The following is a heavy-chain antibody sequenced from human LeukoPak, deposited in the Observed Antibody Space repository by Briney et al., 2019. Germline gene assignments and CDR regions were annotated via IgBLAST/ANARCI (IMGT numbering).Heavy chain of an antibody. D-gene: IGHD3-16*01. Sequence: ASVKVSCKASGYTFTGYYMHWVLQAPGQGPEWMGRINPNSGGTNYAQKFQGRVTVTRDTSISTAYMELSRLRSDDTAVYYCARDLHTFGFDHWGQGTLVTVSS. CDR2: INPNSGGT. V-gene: IGHV1-2*06. J-gene: IGHJ4*02. CDR3: ARDLHTFGFDH. CDR1: GYTFTGYY.